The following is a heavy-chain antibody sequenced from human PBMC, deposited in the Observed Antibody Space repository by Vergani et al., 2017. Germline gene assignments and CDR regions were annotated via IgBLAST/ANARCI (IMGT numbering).Heavy chain of an antibody. D-gene: IGHD3-3*01. CDR1: GFTFSSYG. Sequence: QVQLVESGGGVVQPGGSLRLSCAASGFTFSSYGMHWVRQAPGKGLEWVAFIRYDGSNKYYADSVKGRFTISRDTSKNTLYLQMNSLRAEDTAVYYCAKDKKIFGYRVLDAFDIWGQGTMVTVSS. CDR2: IRYDGSNK. J-gene: IGHJ3*02. CDR3: AKDKKIFGYRVLDAFDI. V-gene: IGHV3-30*02.